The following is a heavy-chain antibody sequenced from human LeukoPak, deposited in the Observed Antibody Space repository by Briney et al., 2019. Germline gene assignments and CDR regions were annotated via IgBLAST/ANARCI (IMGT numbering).Heavy chain of an antibody. Sequence: PSETLSLTCAGYGGSFSGYYWSWIRQPPGKGLEWIGYIYYTGSTNCNPYLKSRVTISVDTSKNQFSLSLSSVTAADTALYYCAKENYDTSGYYYGWFDPWGQGTLDTVSS. CDR1: GGSFSGYY. CDR3: AKENYDTSGYYYGWFDP. D-gene: IGHD3-22*01. J-gene: IGHJ5*02. CDR2: IYYTGST. V-gene: IGHV4-59*01.